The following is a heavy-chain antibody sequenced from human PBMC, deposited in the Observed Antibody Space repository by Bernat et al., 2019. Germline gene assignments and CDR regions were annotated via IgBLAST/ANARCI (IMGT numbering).Heavy chain of an antibody. D-gene: IGHD3-3*01. V-gene: IGHV4-39*01. CDR1: GGSISSSSYY. CDR3: ARYGITIFGVVSPFDY. Sequence: QLQLQESGPGLVKPSETLSLTCTVSGGSISSSSYYWGWIRQLPGKGLEWIGSIYYSGITYCNPSLKSRVTISVDTSKNQFSLKLCSVTAADTAVYYCARYGITIFGVVSPFDYWGQGTLVTVSS. CDR2: IYYSGIT. J-gene: IGHJ4*02.